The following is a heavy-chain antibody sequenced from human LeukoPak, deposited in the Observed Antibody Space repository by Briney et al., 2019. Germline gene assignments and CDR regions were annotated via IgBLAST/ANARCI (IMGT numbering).Heavy chain of an antibody. V-gene: IGHV1-2*02. D-gene: IGHD3-10*01. Sequence: ASVKVSCKASGYAFTNYGINWVRQAPGQGLEWMGWINPNSGGTNYAQKFQGRVTMTRDTSISTAYMELSRLRSDDTAVYYCARWSGSGSSFDYWGQGTLVTVSS. CDR2: INPNSGGT. CDR1: GYAFTNYG. J-gene: IGHJ4*02. CDR3: ARWSGSGSSFDY.